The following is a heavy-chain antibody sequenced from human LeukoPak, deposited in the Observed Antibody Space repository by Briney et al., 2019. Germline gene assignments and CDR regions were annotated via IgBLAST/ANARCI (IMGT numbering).Heavy chain of an antibody. CDR3: VRAGGCTSTSCYPADDY. CDR1: GLTFSSYW. CDR2: IKQDGSEK. D-gene: IGHD2-2*01. Sequence: PGGSLRLSCAASGLTFSSYWMSWVRQAPGKGLEWVANIKQDGSEKYYVDSVKSRFTISRDNAKNSLYLQMNSLRAEDAAVYYCVRAGGCTSTSCYPADDYWGQGTLVTVSS. V-gene: IGHV3-7*01. J-gene: IGHJ4*02.